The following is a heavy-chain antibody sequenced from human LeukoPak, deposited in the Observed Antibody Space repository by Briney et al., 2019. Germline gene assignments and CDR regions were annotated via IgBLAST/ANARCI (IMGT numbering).Heavy chain of an antibody. D-gene: IGHD1-26*01. CDR1: GGTFSSYA. V-gene: IGHV1-69*05. CDR2: IIPIFGTA. Sequence: GASVKVSCKASGGTFSSYAISWVRQAPGQGLEWMGGIIPIFGTANYAQKFQGRVTITTDESTSTAYMELSSLRSEDTAVYYCATVRMRELLRGTHFDYWGQGTLVTVSS. J-gene: IGHJ4*02. CDR3: ATVRMRELLRGTHFDY.